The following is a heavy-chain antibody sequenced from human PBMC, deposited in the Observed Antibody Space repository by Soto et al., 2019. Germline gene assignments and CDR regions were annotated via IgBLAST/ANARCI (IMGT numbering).Heavy chain of an antibody. D-gene: IGHD3-10*01. CDR1: GGSISSYY. CDR3: ARLGKSFDY. CDR2: IYYSGST. V-gene: IGHV4-59*08. Sequence: QVQLQESGPGLVKPSETLSLTCTVSGGSISSYYWSWIRQPPGKGLEWIGYIYYSGSTNYNPSLKSRVTISVDTSKNQFSLKLSSVTAADTAVYYCARLGKSFDYWGQGTLVTVSS. J-gene: IGHJ4*02.